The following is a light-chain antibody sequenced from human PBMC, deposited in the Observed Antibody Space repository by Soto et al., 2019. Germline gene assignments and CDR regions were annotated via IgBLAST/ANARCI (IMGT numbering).Light chain of an antibody. CDR3: QQADSFPLT. J-gene: IGKJ4*01. CDR1: QGISSR. V-gene: IGKV1-12*01. CDR2: AAS. Sequence: DIQMTQSPSSVSASVGDRVTITCRASQGISSRLAWYQQKPGKAPNLLIYAASRLQSGVPSRFSGTGSGTYFTLTISSLQPEDFAIYYCQQADSFPLTFGGGTKVEVK.